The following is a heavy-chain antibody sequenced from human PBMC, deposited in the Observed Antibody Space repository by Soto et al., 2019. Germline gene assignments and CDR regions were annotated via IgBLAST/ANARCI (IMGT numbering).Heavy chain of an antibody. D-gene: IGHD3-22*01. J-gene: IGHJ4*03. CDR1: GFTFNFYS. V-gene: IGHV3-21*01. CDR2: ISSISSYI. Sequence: PGGSLRLSCAASGFTFNFYSMNWVRQAPGKGLEWVSSISSISSYIYYADSVKGRFTISRDNAKNSLYLQMNSLRAEDTAVYYCARDRTDRADFDYIDYWGQGTTVTVSS. CDR3: ARDRTDRADFDYIDY.